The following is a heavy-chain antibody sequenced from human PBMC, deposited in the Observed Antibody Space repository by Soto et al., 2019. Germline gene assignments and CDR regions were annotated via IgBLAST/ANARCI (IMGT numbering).Heavy chain of an antibody. J-gene: IGHJ4*02. V-gene: IGHV3-7*03. D-gene: IGHD5-18*01. Sequence: SLRLSCAASGFTFSSYWMSWVRQAPGKGLEWVANIKQDGSEKYYVDSVKGRFTISRDNAKNSLYLQMNSLRAEDTAVYYCASHASVDTAMVVFDYWGQGTLVTVSS. CDR2: IKQDGSEK. CDR1: GFTFSSYW. CDR3: ASHASVDTAMVVFDY.